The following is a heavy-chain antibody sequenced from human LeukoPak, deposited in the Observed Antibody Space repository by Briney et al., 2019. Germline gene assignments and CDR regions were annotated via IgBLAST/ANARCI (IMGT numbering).Heavy chain of an antibody. J-gene: IGHJ4*01. D-gene: IGHD3-3*01. V-gene: IGHV3-23*01. CDR1: GFTFSKSA. CDR3: AKREAEESGPIDY. CDR2: ISGRGDFT. Sequence: GGSLRLSCAGSGFTFSKSALTWVRQAPGTGLEYVSAISGRGDFTYYADSVKGRFTISRDNSRNMLFLQMRSLRAQDAAMYYCAKREAEESGPIDYWGHGTLVTVSS.